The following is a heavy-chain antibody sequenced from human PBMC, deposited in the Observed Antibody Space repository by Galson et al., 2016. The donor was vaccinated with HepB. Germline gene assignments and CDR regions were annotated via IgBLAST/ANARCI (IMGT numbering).Heavy chain of an antibody. Sequence: SLRLSCAASGFTFSSYNMNWVRQAPGKGLEWISYISATGTTIDYADSVKGRFTISRDNAKNSLYLQMSSLRAEDTAVYYCARHSRATFCGPNWFDPWGQGTLVIVSS. CDR3: ARHSRATFCGPNWFDP. CDR1: GFTFSSYN. J-gene: IGHJ5*02. CDR2: ISATGTTI. D-gene: IGHD3-3*01. V-gene: IGHV3-48*01.